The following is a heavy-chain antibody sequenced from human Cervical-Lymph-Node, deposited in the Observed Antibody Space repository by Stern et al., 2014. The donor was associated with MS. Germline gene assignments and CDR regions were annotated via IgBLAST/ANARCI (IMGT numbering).Heavy chain of an antibody. D-gene: IGHD3-3*01. CDR1: GYTFTSHS. CDR3: ARDEDADWSDTWIDF. J-gene: IGHJ4*02. Sequence: QVQLVESGAEVMKPGASVKVSCTASGYTFTSHSIHWVRQAPGQGLEWMGWIHTGDGKTRYSQKFQGRVTITRDTSANTVNMHLSRLRSEDTALYFCARDEDADWSDTWIDFWGQGTLITVSS. V-gene: IGHV1-3*04. CDR2: IHTGDGKT.